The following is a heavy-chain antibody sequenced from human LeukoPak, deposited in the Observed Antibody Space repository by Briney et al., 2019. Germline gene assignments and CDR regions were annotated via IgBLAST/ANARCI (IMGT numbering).Heavy chain of an antibody. CDR2: IGSVTTYI. D-gene: IGHD6-19*01. J-gene: IGHJ4*02. V-gene: IGHV3-21*01. CDR1: GFTFSDYT. Sequence: GGSLRLSCAASGFTFSDYTMNWVRQAPGKGLEWVSSIGSVTTYIYYADSVKGRFTISRDNAKNSLSLQMNSLRAEDTAVYYCARAIAEAGPYYFDYWGQRTLVTVSS. CDR3: ARAIAEAGPYYFDY.